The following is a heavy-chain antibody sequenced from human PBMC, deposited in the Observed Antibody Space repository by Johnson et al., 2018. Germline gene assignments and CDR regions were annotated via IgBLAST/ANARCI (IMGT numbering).Heavy chain of an antibody. J-gene: IGHJ3*02. CDR1: GFTFSSYG. V-gene: IGHV3-30*03. CDR2: ISYDGNNK. Sequence: QVQLVESGGGVVQPGRSLRLSCAASGFTFSSYGMHWVRQAPGKGLEWVAVISYDGNNKYYADSVKGRFTISRDNSKNTLYMQMNSLRAEDTAVYDCAREARLQAGEAFDICGQGTMVTVSS. CDR3: AREARLQAGEAFDI. D-gene: IGHD5-24*01.